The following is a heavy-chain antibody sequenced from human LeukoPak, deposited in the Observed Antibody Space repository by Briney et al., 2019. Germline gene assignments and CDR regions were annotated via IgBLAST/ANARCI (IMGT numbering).Heavy chain of an antibody. J-gene: IGHJ5*02. CDR2: ISAYNGNT. D-gene: IGHD2-15*01. CDR3: ARDPWRGGGGGNWFDP. V-gene: IGHV1-18*01. CDR1: GYTFTSYG. Sequence: GASVKVSCKASGYTFTSYGISWVRQAPGQGLEWMGWISAYNGNTNYAQKLQGRVTMTTDTSTSTAYMELRSLRSDDTAVYYCARDPWRGGGGGNWFDPWGQGTLVTVSS.